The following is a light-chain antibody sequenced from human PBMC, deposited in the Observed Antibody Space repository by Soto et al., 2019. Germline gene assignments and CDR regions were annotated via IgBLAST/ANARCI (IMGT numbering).Light chain of an antibody. CDR2: DVS. J-gene: IGLJ1*01. Sequence: QSVLTQPRSVSGSPGQSVTISCTGTSSDFGGYNYVSWYQQHPGKAPKLMIYDVSERPSGVPDRFSGSKSGNTASLTISGLQAEGEDDYYCCSYAGRFYVFGRGTKVT. CDR3: CSYAGRFYV. V-gene: IGLV2-11*01. CDR1: SSDFGGYNY.